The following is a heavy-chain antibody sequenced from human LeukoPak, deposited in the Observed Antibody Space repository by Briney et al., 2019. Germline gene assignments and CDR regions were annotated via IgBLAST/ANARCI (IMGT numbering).Heavy chain of an antibody. J-gene: IGHJ5*02. Sequence: GASVKVSCKASGYTFTGYYMHWVRQAPGQGLEWMGWINPNSGGTNYAQKFQGRVTMTRDTSISTAYMELSRLRSDDTAVYYCASDLDYGGNSYWFDPWGQGTLVTVSS. D-gene: IGHD4-23*01. V-gene: IGHV1-2*02. CDR3: ASDLDYGGNSYWFDP. CDR2: INPNSGGT. CDR1: GYTFTGYY.